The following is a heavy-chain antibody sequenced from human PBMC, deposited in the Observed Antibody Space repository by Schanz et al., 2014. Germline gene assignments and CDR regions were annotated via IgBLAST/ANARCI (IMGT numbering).Heavy chain of an antibody. V-gene: IGHV3-48*01. Sequence: EVQLVASGGGLVEPGGSLRLSCAASGFGFSSYSMNWVRQAPGKGLEWVSYVSRSTPDIYYADSVKGRFTMSRDNAKNSVFLQMNSLRAEDTAVYYCVRDSFFAFDYWGQGTLVTVSS. CDR3: VRDSFFAFDY. D-gene: IGHD3-3*01. CDR1: GFGFSSYS. CDR2: VSRSTPDI. J-gene: IGHJ4*02.